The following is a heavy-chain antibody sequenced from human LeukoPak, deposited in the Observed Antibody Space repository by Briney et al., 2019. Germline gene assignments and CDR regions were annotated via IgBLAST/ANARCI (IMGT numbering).Heavy chain of an antibody. CDR1: GFTFSSYW. J-gene: IGHJ4*02. CDR2: IKQDGSEK. CDR3: ARGLNAYSSSWYV. Sequence: GGSLRLSCAASGFTFSSYWMSWVRQAPGKGLEWVANIKQDGSEKYYVDSVKGRFTISRDNAKNSLYLQMNSLRAEDTAVYYCARGLNAYSSSWYVWGQGTPVTVSS. D-gene: IGHD6-13*01. V-gene: IGHV3-7*03.